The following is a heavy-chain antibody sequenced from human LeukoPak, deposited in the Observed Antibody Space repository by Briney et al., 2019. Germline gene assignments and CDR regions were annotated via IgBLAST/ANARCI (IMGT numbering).Heavy chain of an antibody. J-gene: IGHJ4*02. CDR3: ADSNYWYPVDY. CDR1: GFTFSSYG. V-gene: IGHV3-23*01. CDR2: ITGSGDST. D-gene: IGHD4-11*01. Sequence: GGSLRLSCAASGFTFSSYGMHWVRQAPGKGLEWVSAITGSGDSTYYADSVKGRFTISRDNSKNTLYLQMNSLRAEDTAVYYCADSNYWYPVDYWGQGTLVTASS.